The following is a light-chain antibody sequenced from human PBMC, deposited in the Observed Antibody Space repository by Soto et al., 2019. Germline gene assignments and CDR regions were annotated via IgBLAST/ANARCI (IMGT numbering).Light chain of an antibody. V-gene: IGKV3-20*01. J-gene: IGKJ5*01. CDR1: QSVSIL. CDR2: GAS. Sequence: EIVLTQSPATLSVSPGERATLSCRASQSVSILLAWYQQKPGQAPRLLISGASNRASDIPDRFSGSGSWTDFTLTISRLEPEDFAVYYCLQYGSSPHTFGQGTRLEI. CDR3: LQYGSSPHT.